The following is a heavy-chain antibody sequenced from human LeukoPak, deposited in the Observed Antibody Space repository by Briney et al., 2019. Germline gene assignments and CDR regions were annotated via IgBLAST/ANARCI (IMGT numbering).Heavy chain of an antibody. CDR3: ARGPHYADYVHVY. V-gene: IGHV1-2*02. CDR1: GYTFTLHY. CDR2: INPSSGGT. J-gene: IGHJ4*02. D-gene: IGHD4-17*01. Sequence: GASVKVSCKASGYTFTLHYIHWVRQAPGQGLEWVGWINPSSGGTNFAQKFQGRVTLTRDTSINTAYMDLNRLRSDDTAVYYCARGPHYADYVHVYWGQGTLVTVSS.